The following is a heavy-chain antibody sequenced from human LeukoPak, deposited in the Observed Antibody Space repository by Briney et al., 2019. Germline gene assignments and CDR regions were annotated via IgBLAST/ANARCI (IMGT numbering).Heavy chain of an antibody. J-gene: IGHJ4*02. CDR1: GFTFTSYW. CDR2: INSDGSST. D-gene: IGHD3-9*01. CDR3: AKDFGADYDILTGYSPFDY. V-gene: IGHV3-74*01. Sequence: GGSLRLSCAASGFTFTSYWMHWVRQAPGKGLVWVSCINSDGSSTRYADSVKGRFTISRDNAKNTLYLQMNSLRAEDTAVYYCAKDFGADYDILTGYSPFDYWGQGTLVTVSS.